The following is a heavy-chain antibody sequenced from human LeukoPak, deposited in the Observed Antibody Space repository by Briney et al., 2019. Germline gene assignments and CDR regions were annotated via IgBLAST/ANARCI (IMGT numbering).Heavy chain of an antibody. CDR2: IYSGGST. CDR3: ASYEPYYYDSSGYYRATGSDY. J-gene: IGHJ4*02. D-gene: IGHD3-22*01. Sequence: GGSLRLSCAASGFTVSSNYMSWVRQAPGKGLEWVSVIYSGGSTYYADSVKGRFTISRDNSKNTLYLQMNSLRAEDTAVYYCASYEPYYYDSSGYYRATGSDYWGQGTLVTVSS. CDR1: GFTVSSNY. V-gene: IGHV3-53*01.